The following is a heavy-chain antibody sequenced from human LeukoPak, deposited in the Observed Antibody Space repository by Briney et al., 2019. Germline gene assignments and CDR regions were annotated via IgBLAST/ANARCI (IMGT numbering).Heavy chain of an antibody. V-gene: IGHV4-4*07. J-gene: IGHJ5*01. D-gene: IGHD2-8*01. CDR3: AGDRCEGYCTSFDS. CDR1: GGSISNYY. CDR2: IHSSGST. Sequence: PSETLSLTCTVSGGSISNYYWSWIRQPAGKGLEWIGRIHSSGSTNYNPSLKRRVTISVDKSKTQFSLRLSSVIAADTAVYFCAGDRCEGYCTSFDSWGQGTLVTVSS.